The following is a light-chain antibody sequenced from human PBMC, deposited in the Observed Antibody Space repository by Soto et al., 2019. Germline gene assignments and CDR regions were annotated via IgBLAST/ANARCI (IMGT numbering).Light chain of an antibody. Sequence: DIQMTQSPSTLSASLGDGVTITSRASQSIGNWLAWYQQKPGTAPKLLIFAASDLETEVPSRFSGGGVGTEFTLTINSLQADDFAVYYCQQYNNYPFTFGQGTKLE. CDR2: AAS. V-gene: IGKV1-5*03. J-gene: IGKJ2*01. CDR3: QQYNNYPFT. CDR1: QSIGNW.